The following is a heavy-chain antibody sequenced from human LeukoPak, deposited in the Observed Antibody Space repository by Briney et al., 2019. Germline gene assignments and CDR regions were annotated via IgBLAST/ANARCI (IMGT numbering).Heavy chain of an antibody. V-gene: IGHV4-34*01. CDR3: ARRGGGRGSYLRVTFDY. D-gene: IGHD1-26*01. CDR2: INHSGST. J-gene: IGHJ4*02. Sequence: SETLSLTXAVYGGSFSGYYWSWIRQPPGKGLEWIGEINHSGSTNYNPSLKSRVTISVDTSKNQFSLKLSYLTASDMSEYYCARRGGGRGSYLRVTFDYWGQGTLVTVSS. CDR1: GGSFSGYY.